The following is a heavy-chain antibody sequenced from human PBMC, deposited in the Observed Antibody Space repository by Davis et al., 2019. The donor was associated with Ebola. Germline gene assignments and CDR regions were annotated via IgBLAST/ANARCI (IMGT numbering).Heavy chain of an antibody. Sequence: SETLSLTCTVSGGSISSSSYYWSWIRQPPGKGLEWIGYIYYSGSTNYNPSLKSRVTISVDTSKNQFSLKLSSVTAADTAVYYCARDFYYGMDVWGQGTTVTVSS. CDR3: ARDFYYGMDV. CDR1: GGSISSSSYY. J-gene: IGHJ6*02. CDR2: IYYSGST. V-gene: IGHV4-61*01.